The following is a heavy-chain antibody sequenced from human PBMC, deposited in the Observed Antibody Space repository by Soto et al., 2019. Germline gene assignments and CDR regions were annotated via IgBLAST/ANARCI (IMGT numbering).Heavy chain of an antibody. D-gene: IGHD3-22*01. CDR3: ARVFRRYYDSSGSEGAFDI. J-gene: IGHJ3*02. V-gene: IGHV1-69*13. CDR1: GGTFSSYA. CDR2: IIPIFGTA. Sequence: SVKVSCKASGGTFSSYAISWVRQAPGQGLEWMGGIIPIFGTANYAQKFQGRVTITADESTSTAYMELSSLRSEDTAVYYCARVFRRYYDSSGSEGAFDIWGQGTMVTVSS.